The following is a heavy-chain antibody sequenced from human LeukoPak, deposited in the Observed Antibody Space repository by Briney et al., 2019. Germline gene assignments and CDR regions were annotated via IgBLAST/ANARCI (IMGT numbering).Heavy chain of an antibody. CDR3: AKDTKWELNAYYIDY. D-gene: IGHD1-26*01. CDR2: ISSSDSYI. CDR1: GFTFSSYE. J-gene: IGHJ4*02. V-gene: IGHV3-48*03. Sequence: GGSLRLSCAASGFTFSSYEMNWVRQAPGKGLEWVSYISSSDSYIYYADSVKGRFTISRDNSKNTLSLQMNNLRVDDTAVYYCAKDTKWELNAYYIDYWGQGTLVTVSS.